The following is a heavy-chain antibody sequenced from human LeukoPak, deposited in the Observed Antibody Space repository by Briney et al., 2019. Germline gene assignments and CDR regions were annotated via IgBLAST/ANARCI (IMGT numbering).Heavy chain of an antibody. J-gene: IGHJ4*02. CDR1: GASVSSGGYY. D-gene: IGHD3-10*01. Sequence: PSETLSLTCTVSGASVSSGGYYWSWIRQPPGKGLEWIGYIYYSGSTNFNPSLKRRVTISVDTSKNQFSLKVSSVTAADTAVYYGDRRGGSGGSFGYWGQGTLVTVSS. CDR3: DRRGGSGGSFGY. V-gene: IGHV4-61*08. CDR2: IYYSGST.